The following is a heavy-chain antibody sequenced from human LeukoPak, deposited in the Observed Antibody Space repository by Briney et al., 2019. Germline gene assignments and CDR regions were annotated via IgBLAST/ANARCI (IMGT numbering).Heavy chain of an antibody. CDR2: IKQDGSEK. Sequence: GGSLRLSCTVSGFTFSTYCMTWVRQAPGKGLEWAANIKQDGSEKYYVDSVKGRFTISRDNAKNSLYLQMNSLRAEDTAVYYCARSRIGDYWGQGTLVTVSS. J-gene: IGHJ4*02. D-gene: IGHD3-10*01. CDR1: GFTFSTYC. CDR3: ARSRIGDY. V-gene: IGHV3-7*01.